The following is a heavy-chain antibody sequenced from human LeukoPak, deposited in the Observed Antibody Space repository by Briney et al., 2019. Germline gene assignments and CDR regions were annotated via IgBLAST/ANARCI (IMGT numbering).Heavy chain of an antibody. D-gene: IGHD5-24*01. CDR2: IISSGSTI. J-gene: IGHJ4*02. V-gene: IGHV3-11*01. CDR1: GFTFSDYY. Sequence: GGSLRLSCAPSGFTFSDYYTSWIRPAPGKGLEWVSYIISSGSTIYYADSVKGRFTISRDNAKNSLYLQMNSLRAEDTAVYYCASVDGYNFDYWGQGTLVT. CDR3: ASVDGYNFDY.